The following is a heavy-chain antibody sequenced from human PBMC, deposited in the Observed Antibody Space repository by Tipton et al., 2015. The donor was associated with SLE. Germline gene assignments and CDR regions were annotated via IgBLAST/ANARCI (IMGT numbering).Heavy chain of an antibody. J-gene: IGHJ4*02. V-gene: IGHV4-59*01. CDR3: ARGPAAVYFDY. CDR1: GGSISSYY. Sequence: TLSLNCTVSGGSISSYYWSWIRQPPGKGLEWIGYIYYSGSTNYNPSLKSRVTISVDTSKNQFSLKLSSVTAADTAVYYCARGPAAVYFDYWGQGTLVTVSS. CDR2: IYYSGST. D-gene: IGHD4-17*01.